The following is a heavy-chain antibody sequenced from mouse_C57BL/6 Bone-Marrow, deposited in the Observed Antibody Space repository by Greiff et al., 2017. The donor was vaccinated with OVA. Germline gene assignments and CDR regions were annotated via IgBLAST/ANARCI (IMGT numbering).Heavy chain of an antibody. V-gene: IGHV7-3*01. J-gene: IGHJ2*01. CDR2: IRNKANGYTT. Sequence: EVKLMESGGGLVQPGGSLSLSCAASGFTFTDYYMSWVRQPPGKALEWLGFIRNKANGYTTEYSASVKGRFTISRDNSQSILYLQMNALRAEDSATYYCARHYDYDRDYFDYWGQGTTLTVSS. CDR1: GFTFTDYY. D-gene: IGHD2-4*01. CDR3: ARHYDYDRDYFDY.